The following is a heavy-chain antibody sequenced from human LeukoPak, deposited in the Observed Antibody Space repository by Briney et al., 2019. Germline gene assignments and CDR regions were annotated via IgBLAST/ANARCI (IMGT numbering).Heavy chain of an antibody. CDR3: TTERDTRYDFWSGYYSYYYYMDV. V-gene: IGHV3-15*01. Sequence: PGGSLRLSCAASGFTFSNAWMSWVRQAPGKGLEWVGRIKSKTDGGTTDYAALVKGRFTISRDDSKNTLYLQMNSLKTEDTAVYYCTTERDTRYDFWSGYYSYYYYMDVWGKGTTVTVSS. CDR2: IKSKTDGGTT. CDR1: GFTFSNAW. D-gene: IGHD3-3*01. J-gene: IGHJ6*03.